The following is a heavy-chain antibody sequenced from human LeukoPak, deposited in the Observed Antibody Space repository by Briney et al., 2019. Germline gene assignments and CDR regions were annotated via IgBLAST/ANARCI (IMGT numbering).Heavy chain of an antibody. CDR1: GYTFTSYG. V-gene: IGHV1-18*01. Sequence: GASVKVSCKASGYTFTSYGISWVGQAPGQGLEWMGWIGAYNGNTNYAQKLQGRVTMTTDTSTSTAYMELRSLRSDDTAVYYCARDTRDNSGYDPPGYYYYMDVWGKGTTVTVSS. J-gene: IGHJ6*03. CDR2: IGAYNGNT. D-gene: IGHD5-12*01. CDR3: ARDTRDNSGYDPPGYYYYMDV.